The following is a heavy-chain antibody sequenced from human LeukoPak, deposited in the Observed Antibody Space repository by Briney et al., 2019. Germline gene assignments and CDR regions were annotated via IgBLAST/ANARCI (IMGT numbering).Heavy chain of an antibody. J-gene: IGHJ4*02. Sequence: ASVKVSCKASGYTFTSYDINWVRQATGQGLEWMGWMNPNSGNTGYAQKFQGRVTMTRNTSISTAYMELSSLRSEDTAVYYCARWYYYDSSGSSHFDYWGQGALVTVSS. CDR1: GYTFTSYD. D-gene: IGHD3-22*01. V-gene: IGHV1-8*01. CDR2: MNPNSGNT. CDR3: ARWYYYDSSGSSHFDY.